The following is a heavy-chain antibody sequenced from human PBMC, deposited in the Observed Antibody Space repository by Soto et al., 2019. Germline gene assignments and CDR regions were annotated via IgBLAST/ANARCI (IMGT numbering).Heavy chain of an antibody. CDR3: AREYSSSSSFDY. CDR1: GGSVSSGSYY. V-gene: IGHV4-61*01. Sequence: SETLSLTCTVSGGSVSSGSYYWSWIRQPPGKGLEWIGYIYYSGSTNYNPSLKSRVTISVDTSKNQFSLKLSSVTAADTAVYYCAREYSSSSSFDYWGQGPLLTVSS. CDR2: IYYSGST. D-gene: IGHD6-6*01. J-gene: IGHJ4*02.